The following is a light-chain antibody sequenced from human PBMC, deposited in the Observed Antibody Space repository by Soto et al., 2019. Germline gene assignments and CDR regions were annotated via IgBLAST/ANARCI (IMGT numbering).Light chain of an antibody. Sequence: EVVLTQSPGTLSLSPGERATLSCRASQSVTSSYLAWYQQKPGQAPRLLIYAASSRATGIPDRFSGSGSGTDFTLSISRLEPEDFAVYYCQHYGDSVTWTFGQGTKVEIK. CDR2: AAS. V-gene: IGKV3-20*01. CDR1: QSVTSSY. CDR3: QHYGDSVTWT. J-gene: IGKJ1*01.